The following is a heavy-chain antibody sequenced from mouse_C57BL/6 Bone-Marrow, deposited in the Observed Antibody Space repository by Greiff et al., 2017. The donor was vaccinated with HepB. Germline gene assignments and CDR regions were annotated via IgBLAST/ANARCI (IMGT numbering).Heavy chain of an antibody. V-gene: IGHV1-53*01. D-gene: IGHD1-1*01. J-gene: IGHJ2*01. Sequence: QVQLQQPGTELVKPGASVKLSCKASGYTFTSYWMHWVKQRPGQGLEWIGNINPSNGGTNYNEKFKSKATLTVAKSSSTAYMQLSSLTSEDAAVYYCARNYGSRDYFDYWGQGTTLTVSS. CDR3: ARNYGSRDYFDY. CDR1: GYTFTSYW. CDR2: INPSNGGT.